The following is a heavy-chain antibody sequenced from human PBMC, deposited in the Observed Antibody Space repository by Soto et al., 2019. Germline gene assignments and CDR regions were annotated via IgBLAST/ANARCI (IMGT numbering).Heavy chain of an antibody. V-gene: IGHV3-33*01. J-gene: IGHJ4*02. CDR2: ISYNGNNK. Sequence: GGSLRLSCAASGFTFSNFGMHWVRQTPGKGLEWVAVISYNGNNKYYVDSVKGRFTISRDNSQNTLYLQMNSLRAEDTAVYYCTRDQHSDYFDYWGQGTLVTVSS. CDR3: TRDQHSDYFDY. CDR1: GFTFSNFG. D-gene: IGHD3-3*02.